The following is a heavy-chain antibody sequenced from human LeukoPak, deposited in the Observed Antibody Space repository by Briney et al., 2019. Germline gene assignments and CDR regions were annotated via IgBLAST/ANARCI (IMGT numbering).Heavy chain of an antibody. CDR3: ARTGTTFFSVDYYMDV. CDR2: IYYSGST. J-gene: IGHJ6*03. Sequence: SETLSLTCSVSGDSVSSSNYYWAWIRQPPGKGLEWIGNIYYSGSTYYNPSLKSRLTISLDTSKNQFSLKLSSVTAADTAVYYCARTGTTFFSVDYYMDVWGKGTTVTVSS. CDR1: GDSVSSSNYY. D-gene: IGHD1-1*01. V-gene: IGHV4-39*07.